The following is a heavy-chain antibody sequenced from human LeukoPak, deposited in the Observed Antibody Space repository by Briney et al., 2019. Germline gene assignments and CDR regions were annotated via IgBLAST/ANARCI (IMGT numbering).Heavy chain of an antibody. J-gene: IGHJ4*02. Sequence: RASVKVSCKVSGYTLTELSMHWVRQAPGKGLEWMGGFDPEDGETIYAQKFQGRVTMTEDTSTDTAYMELSSLRSEDTAVYYCASRDGYTYYFDYWGQGTLVTVSS. D-gene: IGHD5-24*01. CDR3: ASRDGYTYYFDY. CDR2: FDPEDGET. V-gene: IGHV1-24*01. CDR1: GYTLTELS.